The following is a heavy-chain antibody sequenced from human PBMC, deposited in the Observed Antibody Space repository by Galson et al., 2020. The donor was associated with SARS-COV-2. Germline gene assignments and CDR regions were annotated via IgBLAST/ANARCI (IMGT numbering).Heavy chain of an antibody. CDR3: ARAEGRWLQIDY. J-gene: IGHJ4*02. D-gene: IGHD5-12*01. V-gene: IGHV4-61*01. CDR1: GGSVSSGSYY. Sequence: SETLSLTCTVSGGSVSSGSYYWSWIRQPPGKGLECNGYIYYSGSTNHNPSLKSRVTISVDTSKNQFSLKLSSVTAADTAVYYCARAEGRWLQIDYWGQGTLVTVSS. CDR2: IYYSGST.